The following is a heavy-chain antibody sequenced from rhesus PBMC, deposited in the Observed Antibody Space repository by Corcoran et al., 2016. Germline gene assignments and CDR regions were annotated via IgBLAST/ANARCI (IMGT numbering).Heavy chain of an antibody. V-gene: IGHV4-93*01. J-gene: IGHJ4*01. Sequence: VQLQESGPAVVKPSETLSLTCAVSADSISSSNWWSWLRQSPGKGLEWIGGIYGSGGSTEYNPSLKSRVTISLDTSKIQFSLKLSSVTAADTAVYYCARELTGFFDYWGQGVRVTVSA. CDR1: ADSISSSNW. CDR3: ARELTGFFDY. CDR2: IYGSGGST.